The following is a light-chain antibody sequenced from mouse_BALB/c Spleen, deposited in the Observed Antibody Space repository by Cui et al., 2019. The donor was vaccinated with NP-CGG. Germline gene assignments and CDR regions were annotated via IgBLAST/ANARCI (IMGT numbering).Light chain of an antibody. CDR1: QNINVW. Sequence: DIQMNQSPSSLSASLGDTISITCHASQNINVWLYWYQQKPGNIPKLLIYKDSNLHTGVPSRFSGSGSGTGFTLTISSLQPEDIATYYCQQGQSYPRTFGGGTKLEIK. J-gene: IGKJ1*01. V-gene: IGKV10-94*01. CDR3: QQGQSYPRT. CDR2: KDS.